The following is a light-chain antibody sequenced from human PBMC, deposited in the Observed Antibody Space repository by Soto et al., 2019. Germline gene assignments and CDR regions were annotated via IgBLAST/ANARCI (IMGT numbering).Light chain of an antibody. Sequence: MVTTEAPDIVTASPSERATLSWRASQSVSSNLAWYQQKPGQAPRLLIYGASTRATGIPARFSGSGSGTEFTLTISSLQPSDFAVYYCQQYNNWPPSITFGQGTRLEIK. V-gene: IGKV3-15*01. CDR2: GAS. J-gene: IGKJ5*01. CDR1: QSVSSN. CDR3: QQYNNWPPSIT.